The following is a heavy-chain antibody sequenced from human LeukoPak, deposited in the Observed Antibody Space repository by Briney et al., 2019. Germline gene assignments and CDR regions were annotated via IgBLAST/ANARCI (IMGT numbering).Heavy chain of an antibody. D-gene: IGHD6-13*01. CDR3: ARDRSNQGLSGIGFDY. Sequence: GGSLRLSCAASGFTFSNYAMSWVRQAPGKGLEWVSSISSSGYYISYADSAKGRFTISRDNAKNSLYLQMNGLRVEDTAVYYCARDRSNQGLSGIGFDYWGQGTLVTVSS. CDR2: ISSSGYYI. V-gene: IGHV3-21*01. J-gene: IGHJ4*02. CDR1: GFTFSNYA.